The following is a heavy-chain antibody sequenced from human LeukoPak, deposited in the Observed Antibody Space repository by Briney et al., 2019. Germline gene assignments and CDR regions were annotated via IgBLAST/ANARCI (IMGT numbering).Heavy chain of an antibody. Sequence: PGGSLRLSCAASGFTFSSYAMHWVRQAPGKGLEWVAVISYDGSNKYYADSVKGRFTISRDNSKNTLYLQMNSLRAEDTAVYYCARLYSSSSDPIYFDYWGQGTLVTVSS. CDR1: GFTFSSYA. J-gene: IGHJ4*02. D-gene: IGHD6-6*01. CDR2: ISYDGSNK. V-gene: IGHV3-30-3*01. CDR3: ARLYSSSSDPIYFDY.